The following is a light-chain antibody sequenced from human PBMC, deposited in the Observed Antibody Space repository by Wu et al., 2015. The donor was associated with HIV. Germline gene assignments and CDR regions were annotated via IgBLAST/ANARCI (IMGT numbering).Light chain of an antibody. Sequence: DIQMTQSPSSLSASIGDRVTITCRASQGISSSLAWYQQRPGKAPTLLLYDAFRSQNGVPLRFSGSGSGTDYTLTISSLQPEDFATYYCQKYNTAPWTFGQGTKVEMK. CDR1: QGISSS. J-gene: IGKJ1*01. V-gene: IGKV1-NL1*01. CDR3: QKYNTAPWT. CDR2: DAF.